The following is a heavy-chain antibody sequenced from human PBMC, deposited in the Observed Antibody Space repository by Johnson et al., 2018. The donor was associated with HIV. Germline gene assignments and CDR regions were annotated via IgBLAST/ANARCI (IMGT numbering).Heavy chain of an antibody. D-gene: IGHD1-7*01. CDR2: ISYDGSNK. J-gene: IGHJ3*02. CDR1: GFTFSRYS. Sequence: QVQLVESGGGVVQPGRSLRLSCAASGFTFSRYSMHWVRQAPGKGLQWVAVISYDGSNKYYADSAKGRFTISRDNSKNTLYLQMNSLRTEDTAVYYCATGYNWNSMGGVNLLGGGYEAPSEHAFDIWGQGTKVTVSS. V-gene: IGHV3-30*01. CDR3: ATGYNWNSMGGVNLLGGGYEAPSEHAFDI.